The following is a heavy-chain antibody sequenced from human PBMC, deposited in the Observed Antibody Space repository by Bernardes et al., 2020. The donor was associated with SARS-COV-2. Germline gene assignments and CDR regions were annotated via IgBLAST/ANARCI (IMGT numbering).Heavy chain of an antibody. V-gene: IGHV3-21*01. CDR1: GFTFDSNS. Sequence: GGSLRLSCAASGFTFDSNSMTWVRQAPGKGLEWVASISSASNYIHYADSLKGRFTISRDNAKNALFLQMKSLRAEDTAVYYCATFSYCGSTSCYGIDYWGQGTLVTVPS. J-gene: IGHJ4*02. CDR3: ATFSYCGSTSCYGIDY. D-gene: IGHD2-2*01. CDR2: ISSASNYI.